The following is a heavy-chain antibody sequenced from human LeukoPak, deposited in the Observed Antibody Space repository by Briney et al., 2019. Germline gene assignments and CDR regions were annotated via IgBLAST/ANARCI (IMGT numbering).Heavy chain of an antibody. V-gene: IGHV1-18*01. Sequence: VASVKVSCKASGYTFTSYGISWVRQATGQKLDWMGLISAYNGNTNYAQKLQGRVTMTRDTSISTAYMELSRLRSDDTAVYYCAREPIVATFRYYFDYWGQGTLVTVSS. J-gene: IGHJ4*02. CDR2: ISAYNGNT. D-gene: IGHD5-12*01. CDR1: GYTFTSYG. CDR3: AREPIVATFRYYFDY.